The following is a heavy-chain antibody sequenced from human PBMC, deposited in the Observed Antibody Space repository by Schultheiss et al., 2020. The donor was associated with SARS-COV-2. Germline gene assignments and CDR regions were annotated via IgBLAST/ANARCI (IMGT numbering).Heavy chain of an antibody. V-gene: IGHV4-61*08. CDR2: INHSGST. D-gene: IGHD6-13*01. J-gene: IGHJ4*02. CDR3: ARRRAAAGMIYFDF. Sequence: SETLSLTCTVSGGSISSGGYYWSWIRQPPGKGLEWIGEINHSGSTNYNPSLKSRVTISVDTSKNQFSLKLRSVTAADTAVYYCARRRAAAGMIYFDFWGQGIRVTVSS. CDR1: GGSISSGGYY.